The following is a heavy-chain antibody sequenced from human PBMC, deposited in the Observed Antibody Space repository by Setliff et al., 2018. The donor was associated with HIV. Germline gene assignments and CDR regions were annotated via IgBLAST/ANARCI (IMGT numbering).Heavy chain of an antibody. J-gene: IGHJ4*02. Sequence: ASVKVSCKASGYTFTGYYMHWVRQAPGQGLEWMGWINPNSGGTNYAQKFQGRVTMTRDTSISTAYMELSRLRSDDTAVYYCATSVPYSSGWPNWGQGTLVTVSS. D-gene: IGHD6-19*01. CDR3: ATSVPYSSGWPN. CDR1: GYTFTGYY. CDR2: INPNSGGT. V-gene: IGHV1-2*02.